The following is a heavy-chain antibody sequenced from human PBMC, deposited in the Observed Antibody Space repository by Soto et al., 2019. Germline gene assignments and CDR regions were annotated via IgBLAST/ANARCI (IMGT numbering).Heavy chain of an antibody. Sequence: QVQLVESGGGVVQPGRSLRLSCAASGFTFSSYGMHWVRQAPGKGLEWVAVIWYDGSNKYYADSVKGRFTISRDNSKNTLYLQMNSLRAEDTAVYYCARAGFPPLWFGEWWYYYGMDVWGQGTTVTVSS. J-gene: IGHJ6*02. D-gene: IGHD3-10*01. CDR3: ARAGFPPLWFGEWWYYYGMDV. CDR2: IWYDGSNK. V-gene: IGHV3-33*01. CDR1: GFTFSSYG.